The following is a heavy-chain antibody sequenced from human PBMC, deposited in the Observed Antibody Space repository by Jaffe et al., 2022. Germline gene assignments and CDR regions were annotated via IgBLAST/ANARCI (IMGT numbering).Heavy chain of an antibody. D-gene: IGHD2-15*01. Sequence: EVQLLESGGGLVQPGGSLRLSCAASGFTFSSYAMSWVRQAPGKGLEWVSAISGSGGSTYYADSVKGRFTISRDNSKNTLYLQMNSLRAEDTAVYYCARPSLGYCSGGSCYTYYFDYWGQGTLVTVSS. CDR3: ARPSLGYCSGGSCYTYYFDY. CDR2: ISGSGGST. J-gene: IGHJ4*02. CDR1: GFTFSSYA. V-gene: IGHV3-23*01.